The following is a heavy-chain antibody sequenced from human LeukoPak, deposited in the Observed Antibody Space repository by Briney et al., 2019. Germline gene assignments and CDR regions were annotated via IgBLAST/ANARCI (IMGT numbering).Heavy chain of an antibody. CDR3: ARGSLFYDSSGYYPDAFDI. CDR2: INPSGGST. Sequence: ASVKVSCKASGHTFTSYYMHWVRQAPGQGLEWMGIINPSGGSTSYAQKFQGRVTMTRDMSTSTVYMELSSLRSEDTAVYYCARGSLFYDSSGYYPDAFDIWGQGTMVTVSS. V-gene: IGHV1-46*03. J-gene: IGHJ3*02. D-gene: IGHD3-22*01. CDR1: GHTFTSYY.